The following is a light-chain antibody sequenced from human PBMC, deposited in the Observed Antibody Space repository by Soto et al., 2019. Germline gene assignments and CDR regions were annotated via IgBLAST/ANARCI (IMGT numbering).Light chain of an antibody. CDR2: SNI. CDR3: QSYDSSLGGSKVV. CDR1: SSDIGAGYA. J-gene: IGLJ3*02. Sequence: QSVLTQPPSMSGAPGQRVTISCTGSSSDIGAGYAVNWYQQFPGTAPKLLIYSNINRPSGVPDRFSGSKSGTSASLAITGLQAEEEADYYCQSYDSSLGGSKVVFGGGTKVTVL. V-gene: IGLV1-40*01.